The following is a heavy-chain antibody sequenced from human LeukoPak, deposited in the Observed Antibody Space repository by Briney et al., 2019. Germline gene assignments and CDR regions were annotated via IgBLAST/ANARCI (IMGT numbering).Heavy chain of an antibody. CDR3: ARDSFLYCSGGSCYYGAFDI. J-gene: IGHJ3*02. V-gene: IGHV1-2*02. CDR1: GYTFTGYY. Sequence: ASVKVSCKASGYTFTGYYMHWVRQAPGQGLEWMGWINPNSGGTNYAQKFQGRVTMTRDTSISTAYMELSRLGSDDTAVYYCARDSFLYCSGGSCYYGAFDIWGQGTMVTVSS. CDR2: INPNSGGT. D-gene: IGHD2-15*01.